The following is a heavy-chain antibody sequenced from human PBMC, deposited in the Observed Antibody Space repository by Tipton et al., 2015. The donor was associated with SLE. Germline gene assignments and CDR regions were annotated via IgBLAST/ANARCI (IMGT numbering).Heavy chain of an antibody. CDR3: ATSGYDSLSWFDP. V-gene: IGHV4-59*11. J-gene: IGHJ5*02. CDR1: GDSISDHY. CDR2: VHSSGST. Sequence: TLSLTCTFSGDSISDHYWSWIRQPPGKRLEWIGHVHSSGSTHYNPSLNSRVTISLDTSNNQFSLRLTSVTAADTAVYYCATSGYDSLSWFDPWGQGTPVTVSS. D-gene: IGHD5-12*01.